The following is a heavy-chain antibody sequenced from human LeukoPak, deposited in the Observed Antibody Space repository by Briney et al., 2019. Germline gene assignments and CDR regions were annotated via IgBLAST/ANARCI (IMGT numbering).Heavy chain of an antibody. CDR3: ARESRFDFWSGYYQDYYYVDV. V-gene: IGHV4-61*02. CDR2: LSTSETT. D-gene: IGHD3-3*01. Sequence: PSQTLSLTYTVSGDSISSGRHYWTWIRQPAGKGLEWIGRLSTSETTTYNPSLKSRVTISADTSNNQFSLKLSSVTAADTAVYYCARESRFDFWSGYYQDYYYVDVWGKGTTVTVSS. J-gene: IGHJ6*03. CDR1: GDSISSGRHY.